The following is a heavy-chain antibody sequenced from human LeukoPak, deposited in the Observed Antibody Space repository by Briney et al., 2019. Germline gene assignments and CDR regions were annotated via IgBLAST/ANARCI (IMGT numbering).Heavy chain of an antibody. V-gene: IGHV3-7*01. CDR3: AREDHSTYNY. CDR2: IKQDGGEK. D-gene: IGHD2-2*01. Sequence: GGSLRLSCAASGLPFSNYWMSWVRQAPGKGLEWVANIKQDGGEKFYVVSVKGRFTISRDNAKNSLYLQMNSLRAEDTAVYYCAREDHSTYNYWGQGTLVTVSS. CDR1: GLPFSNYW. J-gene: IGHJ4*02.